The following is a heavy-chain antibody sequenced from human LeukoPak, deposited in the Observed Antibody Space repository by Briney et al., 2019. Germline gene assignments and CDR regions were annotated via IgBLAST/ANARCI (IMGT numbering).Heavy chain of an antibody. CDR2: IKQDGSER. J-gene: IGHJ4*02. Sequence: GGSLRLSCAASGFSFSSYWMSWVRQAPGRGLEWVANIKQDGSERYFMDSVKGRFTISRDKARNSLYLQISSRRVDDTAVYYCARATPHFDYWGQRTLLTVSS. V-gene: IGHV3-7*03. CDR1: GFSFSSYW. CDR3: ARATPHFDY.